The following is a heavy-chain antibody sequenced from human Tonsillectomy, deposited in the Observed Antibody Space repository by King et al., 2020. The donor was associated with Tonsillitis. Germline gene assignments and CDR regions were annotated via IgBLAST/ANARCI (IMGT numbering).Heavy chain of an antibody. D-gene: IGHD6-19*01. CDR3: TSNNHSSRWQY. J-gene: IGHJ4*02. V-gene: IGHV3-73*01. Sequence: VQLVESGGDLVQPGGSLKLSCAASGFTFSASAVHWVRQASGKGLEWVGRIRSKDNSYATAYGAPVKGRFTISRDDSKNTAYLQMNTLKTEDTAVYYCTSNNHSSRWQYWGQGTLVTVSS. CDR1: GFTFSASA. CDR2: IRSKDNSYAT.